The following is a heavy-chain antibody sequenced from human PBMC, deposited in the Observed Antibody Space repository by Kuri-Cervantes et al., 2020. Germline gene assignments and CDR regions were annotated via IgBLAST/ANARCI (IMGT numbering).Heavy chain of an antibody. CDR3: ARRMGTYYGMDV. V-gene: IGHV4-61*02. CDR2: IYTSGST. Sequence: SETLSLTCTVSGGSISSGSYYWSWIRQPAGKGLEWIGRIYTSGSTNYNPSLKSRVTISVDTSKNQFSLRLSSVTPADTALYYCARRMGTYYGMDVWGQGATVTVSS. J-gene: IGHJ6*02. CDR1: GGSISSGSYY. D-gene: IGHD2-8*01.